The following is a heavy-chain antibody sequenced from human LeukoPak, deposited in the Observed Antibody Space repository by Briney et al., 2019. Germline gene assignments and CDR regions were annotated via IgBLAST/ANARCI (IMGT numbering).Heavy chain of an antibody. V-gene: IGHV3-13*01. CDR3: ARGRRVAGFDY. Sequence: GGSLILSCAASGFTFSSYDMHFVRQATGKGLEWVSAIGTAGDTYYPGSVKGRFTISRENAKNSLYLQMNSLRAGDTAVYYCARGRRVAGFDYWGQGTLVTVSS. CDR1: GFTFSSYD. D-gene: IGHD3-3*01. J-gene: IGHJ4*02. CDR2: IGTAGDT.